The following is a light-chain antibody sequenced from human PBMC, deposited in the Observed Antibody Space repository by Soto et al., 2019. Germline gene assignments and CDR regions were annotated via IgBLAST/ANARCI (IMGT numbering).Light chain of an antibody. CDR1: QSISTY. CDR2: SAS. V-gene: IGKV1-39*01. Sequence: DIQMTQSPSSLSASVGDRVTLTWRASQSISTYLSWFQQKPGKAPKLLIYSASTLQSGVPSRFSGSGSGTDFTLTISRLQPEDFATYHCQQSYSTPWTFGQGTKVDIK. J-gene: IGKJ1*01. CDR3: QQSYSTPWT.